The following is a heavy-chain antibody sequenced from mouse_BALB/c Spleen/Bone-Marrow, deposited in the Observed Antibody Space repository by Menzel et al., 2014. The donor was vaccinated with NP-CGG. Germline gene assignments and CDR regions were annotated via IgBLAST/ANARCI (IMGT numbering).Heavy chain of an antibody. D-gene: IGHD2-14*01. CDR3: ARGGYDGAWFAY. Sequence: QVQLQQSGPELVKPGASVRISCKASGYTFTSYYIHWVKQRPGQGLEWIGWIYPGNVNTNYNEKFKAKATLTADKSSSPAYMQLSSLTSEDSAVYFCARGGYDGAWFAYWGQGTLVTVSA. CDR1: GYTFTSYY. J-gene: IGHJ3*01. V-gene: IGHV1S56*01. CDR2: IYPGNVNT.